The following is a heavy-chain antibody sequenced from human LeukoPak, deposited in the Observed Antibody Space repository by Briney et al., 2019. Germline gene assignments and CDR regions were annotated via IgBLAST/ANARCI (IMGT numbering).Heavy chain of an antibody. D-gene: IGHD4-11*01. CDR1: GGSFSDYS. CDR3: ARRSVPMA. V-gene: IGHV4-34*01. Sequence: SGTLSLTCAVYGGSFSDYSWTWIRQPPGKGLEWIGEINYSGSANYNSSLKSRVTILVDTSKNQFSLKLSSVTAADTAVYYCARRSVPMAWGQGTLVTVSS. CDR2: INYSGSA. J-gene: IGHJ5*02.